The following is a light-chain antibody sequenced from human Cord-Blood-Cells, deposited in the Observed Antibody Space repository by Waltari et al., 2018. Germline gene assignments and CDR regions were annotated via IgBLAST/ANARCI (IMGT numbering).Light chain of an antibody. CDR3: YSAADNNVV. J-gene: IGLJ2*01. Sequence: SYELTQPSSVSVSPGQTAGTTGSGAVLAKKYARWFQQKQGQAPVLVIYKDSERPSGIPERFSGSSSGTTVTLTISGAQVEDEADYYCYSAADNNVVFGGGTKLTVL. CDR2: KDS. CDR1: VLAKKY. V-gene: IGLV3-27*01.